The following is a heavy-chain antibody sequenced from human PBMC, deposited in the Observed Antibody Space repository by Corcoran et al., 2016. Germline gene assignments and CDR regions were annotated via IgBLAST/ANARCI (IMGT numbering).Heavy chain of an antibody. V-gene: IGHV1-2*04. CDR2: INLNSGGT. D-gene: IGHD6-13*01. CDR1: GYTFTGYY. Sequence: QVQLVQSGAEVKKPGASVKVSCKASGYTFTGYYMHWVRQAPGQGLEWMGWINLNSGGTNYAQKFQGWVTMTRDTSISTAYMELSRLKSDDTAVYYCARDGGSSRYLGGYYYGMDFWGQGTTVTVSS. CDR3: ARDGGSSRYLGGYYYGMDF. J-gene: IGHJ6*02.